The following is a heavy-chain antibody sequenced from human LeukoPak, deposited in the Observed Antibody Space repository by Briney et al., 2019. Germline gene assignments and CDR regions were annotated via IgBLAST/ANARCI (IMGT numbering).Heavy chain of an antibody. CDR2: INPNSGGT. J-gene: IGHJ3*02. Sequence: ASVKISCKASGYTFTDYYMHWVRQAPGQGLEWMGWINPNSGGTNYAQKFQGRVTMTRDTSISTAYMELSRLRSDDTAVYYCARAYITIFGVAKDAFDIWGQGTMVTVSS. V-gene: IGHV1-2*02. D-gene: IGHD3-3*01. CDR3: ARAYITIFGVAKDAFDI. CDR1: GYTFTDYY.